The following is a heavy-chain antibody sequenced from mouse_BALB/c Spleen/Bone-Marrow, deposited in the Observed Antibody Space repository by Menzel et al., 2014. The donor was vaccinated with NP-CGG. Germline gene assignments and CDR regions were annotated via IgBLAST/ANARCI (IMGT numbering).Heavy chain of an antibody. CDR2: IDPSDSYT. CDR3: TRRDTTVERALFAY. J-gene: IGHJ3*01. CDR1: GYTFTSYW. Sequence: GAELVKPGASVKMSCKASGYTFTSYWMHWVKQRPGQGLEWIGTIDPSDSYTSYNQKFKGKATLTVDTPSSTAYMQLSSLTSEDSAVYYCTRRDTTVERALFAYWGQGTLVTVSA. D-gene: IGHD1-1*01. V-gene: IGHV1S127*01.